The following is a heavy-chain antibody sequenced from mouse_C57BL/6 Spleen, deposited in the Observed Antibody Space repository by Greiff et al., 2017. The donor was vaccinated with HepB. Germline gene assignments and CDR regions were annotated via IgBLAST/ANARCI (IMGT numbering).Heavy chain of an antibody. CDR3: EREYYGSSSTWLAY. D-gene: IGHD1-1*01. V-gene: IGHV5-4*01. Sequence: EVKLMESGGGLVKPGGSLKLSCAASGFTFSSYAMSWVRQTPEKRLEWVATISDGGSYTYYPDNVKGRFTISRDNAKNNLYLQMSHLKSEDTAMYYCEREYYGSSSTWLAYWGQGTLVTVSA. CDR2: ISDGGSYT. J-gene: IGHJ3*01. CDR1: GFTFSSYA.